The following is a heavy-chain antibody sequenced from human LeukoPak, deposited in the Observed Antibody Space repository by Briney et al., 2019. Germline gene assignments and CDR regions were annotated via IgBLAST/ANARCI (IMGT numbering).Heavy chain of an antibody. Sequence: GGSLRLSCAASGFTFDDYTMHWVRQAPGKGLEWVSLISWDGDSTYYAASMKGRFTISRDNSKNSLYLQMNSLRTEDTALYYCAKDIEARYYDFWSGYGLVDYWGQGTLVTVSS. D-gene: IGHD3-3*01. CDR3: AKDIEARYYDFWSGYGLVDY. CDR2: ISWDGDST. V-gene: IGHV3-43*01. CDR1: GFTFDDYT. J-gene: IGHJ4*02.